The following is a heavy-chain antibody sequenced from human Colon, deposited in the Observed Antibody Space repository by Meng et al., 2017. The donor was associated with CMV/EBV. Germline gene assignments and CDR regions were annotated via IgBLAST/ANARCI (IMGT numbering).Heavy chain of an antibody. Sequence: GESLKISCTASGFTFSTYDFHWVRQPTGKGLEWVSRISPDGSSAAYADSVRGRFTISRDNAKNTLYLQMNSLRVEDTAVYYCAAWAHILAVAPTGDDYWGQGTLVTVSS. J-gene: IGHJ4*02. D-gene: IGHD2-2*01. V-gene: IGHV3-74*03. CDR2: ISPDGSSA. CDR3: AAWAHILAVAPTGDDY. CDR1: GFTFSTYD.